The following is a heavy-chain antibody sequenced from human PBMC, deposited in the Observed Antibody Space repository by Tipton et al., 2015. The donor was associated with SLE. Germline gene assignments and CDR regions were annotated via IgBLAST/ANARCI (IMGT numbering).Heavy chain of an antibody. CDR3: ARGPYDYIWGSYRGYFDY. Sequence: SLRLSCAASGFTVSSNYMSWVRQAPGKGLEWVSVIYSGGSTYYADSVKGRFTISRDNSKNTLYLQMNSLRAEDTAVYYCARGPYDYIWGSYRGYFDYWGQGTLVTVSS. J-gene: IGHJ4*02. CDR1: GFTVSSNY. CDR2: IYSGGST. V-gene: IGHV3-66*02. D-gene: IGHD3-16*02.